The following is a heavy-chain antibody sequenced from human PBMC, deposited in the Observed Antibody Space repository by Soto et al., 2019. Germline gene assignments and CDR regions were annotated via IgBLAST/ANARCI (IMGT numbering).Heavy chain of an antibody. CDR1: GYTFTSYA. V-gene: IGHV1-3*05. CDR3: ARGWVGYCISNSCLNWFDP. J-gene: IGHJ5*02. CDR2: IKAGNGNT. D-gene: IGHD2-2*01. Sequence: QVQLVQSGAEEKKPGASVKVSCKASGYTFTSYAMHWVRQAPGQRLEWMGWIKAGNGNTKYSQKFQGRVTITRDTXXIXSXXEVRRHMSERHGEYYRARGWVGYCISNSCLNWFDPWGQGTLVTVSS.